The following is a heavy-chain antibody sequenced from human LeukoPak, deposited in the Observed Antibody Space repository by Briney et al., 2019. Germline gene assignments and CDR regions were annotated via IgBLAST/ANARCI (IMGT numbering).Heavy chain of an antibody. J-gene: IGHJ2*01. Sequence: KPSGTLSLTCAVSGGSISSSNWWSWVRQPPGKGLEWIGEIYHSGSTNYNPSLKSRVTISVDKSKNQFSLKLSSVTAADTAVYYCARGRVTAILTYWYFDLWGRGTLVTVSS. D-gene: IGHD2-21*02. CDR2: IYHSGST. CDR3: ARGRVTAILTYWYFDL. CDR1: GGSISSSNW. V-gene: IGHV4-4*02.